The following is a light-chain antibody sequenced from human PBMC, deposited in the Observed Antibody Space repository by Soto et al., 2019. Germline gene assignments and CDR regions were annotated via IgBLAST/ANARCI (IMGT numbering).Light chain of an antibody. Sequence: QSVLTQPASVSGSPGQSITMSCTGTSSDVGGHNYVSWYQQHPGKAPKLMIYEVSNRPSGVSNRFSGSKSGNTASLTISGLQAEDEADYYCSSYTSSSTLDVFGTGTKVTVL. V-gene: IGLV2-14*01. CDR3: SSYTSSSTLDV. J-gene: IGLJ1*01. CDR1: SSDVGGHNY. CDR2: EVS.